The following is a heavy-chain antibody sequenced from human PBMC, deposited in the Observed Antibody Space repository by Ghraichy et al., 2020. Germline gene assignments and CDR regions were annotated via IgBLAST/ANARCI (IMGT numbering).Heavy chain of an antibody. CDR3: AKDQKQWLVLGYFDY. Sequence: GGSLRLSCAASGFTFSSYAMSWVRQAPGKGLEWVSAISGSGGSTYYADSVKGRFTISRDNSKNTLYLQMNSLRAEDTAVYYCAKDQKQWLVLGYFDYWGQGTLVTVSS. D-gene: IGHD6-19*01. CDR1: GFTFSSYA. J-gene: IGHJ4*02. CDR2: ISGSGGST. V-gene: IGHV3-23*01.